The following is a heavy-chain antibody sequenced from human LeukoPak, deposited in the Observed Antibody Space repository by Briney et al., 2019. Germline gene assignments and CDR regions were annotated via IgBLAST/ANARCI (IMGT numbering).Heavy chain of an antibody. CDR2: IIPIFGTA. D-gene: IGHD3-22*01. CDR3: AGWYYYDSSGYYYYFDY. CDR1: RGTFSSYA. Sequence: SVKVSCKASRGTFSSYAISWVRQAPGQGLEWMGGIIPIFGTANYAQKFQGRVTITADESTSTAYMELSSLRSEDTAVYYCAGWYYYDSSGYYYYFDYWGQGTLVTVSS. V-gene: IGHV1-69*13. J-gene: IGHJ4*02.